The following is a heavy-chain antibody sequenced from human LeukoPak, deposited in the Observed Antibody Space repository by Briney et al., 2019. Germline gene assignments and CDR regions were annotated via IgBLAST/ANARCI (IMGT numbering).Heavy chain of an antibody. V-gene: IGHV1-2*02. J-gene: IGHJ3*02. Sequence: GASVKVSCKASGYTFTSYYIHWVRQAPGQGLVWMGWVNPNSGVTNPTQKFQGRVTMTRATSISTAYMELSRLRSDDTAVYYCARDIAAAGTDAFDIWGQGTMVTVSS. CDR2: VNPNSGVT. CDR3: ARDIAAAGTDAFDI. CDR1: GYTFTSYY. D-gene: IGHD6-13*01.